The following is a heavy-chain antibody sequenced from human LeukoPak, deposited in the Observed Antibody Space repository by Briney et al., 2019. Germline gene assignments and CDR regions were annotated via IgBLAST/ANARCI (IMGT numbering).Heavy chain of an antibody. Sequence: GGSLRLSCAASGFTFSSYAMSWVRQAPGKGLEWVSAISGSGGSTYYADSVKGRFTISRDNSKNTLYLRMNSLRAEDTAVYYCAHHYDFWSGYLKNDYWGQGTLVTVSS. CDR3: AHHYDFWSGYLKNDY. CDR1: GFTFSSYA. J-gene: IGHJ4*02. V-gene: IGHV3-23*01. D-gene: IGHD3-3*01. CDR2: ISGSGGST.